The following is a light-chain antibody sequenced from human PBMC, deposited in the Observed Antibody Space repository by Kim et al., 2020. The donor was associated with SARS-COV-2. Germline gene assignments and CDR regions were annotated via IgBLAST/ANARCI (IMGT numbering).Light chain of an antibody. J-gene: IGLJ3*02. CDR1: TGAVTSAHF. CDR2: DIT. CDR3: LLFYSGVRV. V-gene: IGLV7-46*01. Sequence: QAVVTQEPSLTVSPGGTVTLTCGSSTGAVTSAHFPYWFQHKPGQAPNTLIYDITDRHSLTPARFSGSLLGDKAALTLSGAQPEDEADYYCLLFYSGVRVFGGGTQLTVL.